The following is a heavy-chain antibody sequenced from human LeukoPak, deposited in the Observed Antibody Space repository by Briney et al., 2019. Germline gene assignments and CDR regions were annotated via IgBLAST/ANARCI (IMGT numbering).Heavy chain of an antibody. CDR1: GDSVSSNSAA. V-gene: IGHV6-1*01. D-gene: IGHD6-13*01. CDR3: ARAMYSSSWYVYYYGMDV. J-gene: IGHJ6*02. Sequence: SQTLSLTCAISGDSVSSNSAAWNWIRQSPSRGLEWLGRTYYRSKWYNDYAVSVKSRITINPDTSKNQFSLQLNSVTPEDTAVYYCARAMYSSSWYVYYYGMDVWGQGTTVTVSS. CDR2: TYYRSKWYN.